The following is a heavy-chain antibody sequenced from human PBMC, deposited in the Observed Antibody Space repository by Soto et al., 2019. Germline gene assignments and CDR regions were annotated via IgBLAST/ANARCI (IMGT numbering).Heavy chain of an antibody. Sequence: PGGSLRLSCAASGFTFSSYGMHWVRQAPGKGLEWVAVISYDGSNKYYADSVKGRFTISRDNSKNTLYLQMNSLRAEDTAVYYCAKDLSGSGPTVFDFWGQGTLVTFSS. CDR1: GFTFSSYG. CDR3: AKDLSGSGPTVFDF. V-gene: IGHV3-30*18. J-gene: IGHJ4*02. CDR2: ISYDGSNK. D-gene: IGHD3-10*01.